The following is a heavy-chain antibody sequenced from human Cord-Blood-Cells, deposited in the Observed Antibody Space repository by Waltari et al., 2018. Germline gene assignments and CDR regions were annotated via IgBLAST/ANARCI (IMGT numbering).Heavy chain of an antibody. Sequence: QVQLQQWGAGLLKPSETLSLTCAVYGGSFSGYYGSWIRQPPGKGLERIGEINHSGSTNYNPSLRSRVTISVDTSKNQFYRKLSAVTAADTAVYYCARGRKYCSSTSCYDAFDIWGQGTMVTVSS. J-gene: IGHJ3*02. V-gene: IGHV4-34*01. CDR3: ARGRKYCSSTSCYDAFDI. CDR1: GGSFSGYY. CDR2: INHSGST. D-gene: IGHD2-2*01.